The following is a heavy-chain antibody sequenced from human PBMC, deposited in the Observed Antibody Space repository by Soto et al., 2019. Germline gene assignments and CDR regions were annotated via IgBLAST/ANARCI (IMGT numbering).Heavy chain of an antibody. CDR1: GFTFSSYG. Sequence: GGSLRLSCAASGFTFSSYGMHWVRQAPGKGLEWVAVIWYDGSNKYYADSVKGRFTISRDNSKNTLYLQMNSLRAEDTAVYYCARDQRVAMVRGVITSYWGQGT. CDR2: IWYDGSNK. CDR3: ARDQRVAMVRGVITSY. D-gene: IGHD3-10*01. J-gene: IGHJ4*02. V-gene: IGHV3-33*01.